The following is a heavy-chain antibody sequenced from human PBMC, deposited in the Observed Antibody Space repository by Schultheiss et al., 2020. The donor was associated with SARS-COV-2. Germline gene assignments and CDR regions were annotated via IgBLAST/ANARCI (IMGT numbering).Heavy chain of an antibody. V-gene: IGHV3-48*01. D-gene: IGHD6-13*01. CDR3: ASYLSSTSSDFDY. CDR2: IGSSSSTI. J-gene: IGHJ4*02. Sequence: GGSLRLSCAASGFTFSSYGMSWVRQAPGKGLEWVSYIGSSSSTIYYADSVKGRFTISRDNAKKSVYLQMDSLRAEDTAVYYCASYLSSTSSDFDYWGQGTLVTVSS. CDR1: GFTFSSYG.